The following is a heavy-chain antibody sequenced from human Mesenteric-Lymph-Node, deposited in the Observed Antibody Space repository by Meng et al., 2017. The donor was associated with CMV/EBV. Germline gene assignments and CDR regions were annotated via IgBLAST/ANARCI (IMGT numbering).Heavy chain of an antibody. V-gene: IGHV1-2*02. J-gene: IGHJ4*02. Sequence: ASVTVSCKASGYTFPGYYMHWVRQAPGQGLEWMGLINPNSGGTTYAQNFQGRVTMTRDTSISTAYMELSRLRSDDTAVYYCARVAGHCSITSCASGWVDYWGQGTLVTVSS. CDR2: INPNSGGT. CDR1: GYTFPGYY. CDR3: ARVAGHCSITSCASGWVDY. D-gene: IGHD2-2*01.